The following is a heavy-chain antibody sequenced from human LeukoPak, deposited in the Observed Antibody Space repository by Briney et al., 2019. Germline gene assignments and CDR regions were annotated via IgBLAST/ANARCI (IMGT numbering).Heavy chain of an antibody. CDR1: GFTFSSYA. CDR2: ISYDGSNK. J-gene: IGHJ5*02. CDR3: ASPIAAAGGFDP. D-gene: IGHD6-13*01. Sequence: GGSLRLSCAVSGFTFSSYAMHWVRQAPGKGLEWVAVISYDGSNKYYADSVKGRFTISRDNSKNTLYLQMNSLRAEDTAVYYCASPIAAAGGFDPWGQGTLVTVSS. V-gene: IGHV3-30*04.